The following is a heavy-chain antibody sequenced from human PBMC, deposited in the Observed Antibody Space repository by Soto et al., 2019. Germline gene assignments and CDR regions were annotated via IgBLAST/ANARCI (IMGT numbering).Heavy chain of an antibody. CDR3: AREKGQAVAGDYYYYYGMDV. CDR1: EGTFRNYA. Sequence: QVQLVQSGAEVKRPGSSVKVSCKASEGTFRNYAISWVRQAPGQGLEWMGGIIPKFGSKNSAQKFQGRVTITADESTSIAYMELSSLRAEDTAVYYCAREKGQAVAGDYYYYYGMDVWGQGTTVTVSS. J-gene: IGHJ6*02. D-gene: IGHD6-19*01. CDR2: IIPKFGSK. V-gene: IGHV1-69*01.